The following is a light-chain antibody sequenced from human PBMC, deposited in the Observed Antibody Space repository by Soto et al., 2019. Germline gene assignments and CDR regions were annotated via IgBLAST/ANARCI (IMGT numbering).Light chain of an antibody. Sequence: DIVMTQSPLSLPVTPGEAASISCRSSQGLLHSNGYTYLDWYLQKPGQSPQLLIYLGSNRASGVPDRFSGSGSGTDFTLKISRVEAEDVGVYYCMQALQPPGTFGQENKVEI. J-gene: IGKJ1*01. V-gene: IGKV2-28*01. CDR3: MQALQPPGT. CDR2: LGS. CDR1: QGLLHSNGYTY.